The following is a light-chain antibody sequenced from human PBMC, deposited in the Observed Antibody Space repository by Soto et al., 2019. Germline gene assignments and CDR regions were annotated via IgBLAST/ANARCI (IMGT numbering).Light chain of an antibody. V-gene: IGLV8-61*01. CDR3: VLYMGSGIWV. CDR2: STN. J-gene: IGLJ3*02. Sequence: QAVVTQEPSFSVSPGGTVTLTCGLSSGSVSTSYYPSWYQQTPGQAPRTLIYSTNTRSSGVPDRFSGSILGNKAALTITGAQADDESAYYCVLYMGSGIWVFGGGTKVT. CDR1: SGSVSTSYY.